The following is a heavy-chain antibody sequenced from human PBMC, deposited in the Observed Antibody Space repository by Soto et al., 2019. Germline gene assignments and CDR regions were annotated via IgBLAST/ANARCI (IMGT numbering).Heavy chain of an antibody. V-gene: IGHV4-31*03. CDR2: IYYSGST. J-gene: IGHJ3*02. CDR1: GGSISSSGYY. CDR3: ARDRDGGTFDI. D-gene: IGHD3-16*01. Sequence: QVQLQESGPGLVKPSQTLSLTCTVSGGSISSSGYYSSWIRQHPGKGLEWIGYIYYSGSTYYNPSLKSRVTISVDTSKNQFSLKLSSVTAADTAVYYCARDRDGGTFDIWGQGTMVTVSS.